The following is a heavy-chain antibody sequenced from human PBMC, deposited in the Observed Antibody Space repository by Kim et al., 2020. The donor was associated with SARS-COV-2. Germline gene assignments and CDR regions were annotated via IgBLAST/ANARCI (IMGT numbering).Heavy chain of an antibody. CDR2: ISYDGSNK. D-gene: IGHD3-22*01. J-gene: IGHJ4*02. Sequence: GGSLRLSCAASGFTFSSYAMHWVRQAPGKGLEWVAVISYDGSNKYYADSVKGRFTISRDNSKNTLYLQMNSLRAEDTAVYYCARPYYYDSSGALPLDYWGQGTLVTVSS. V-gene: IGHV3-30*04. CDR1: GFTFSSYA. CDR3: ARPYYYDSSGALPLDY.